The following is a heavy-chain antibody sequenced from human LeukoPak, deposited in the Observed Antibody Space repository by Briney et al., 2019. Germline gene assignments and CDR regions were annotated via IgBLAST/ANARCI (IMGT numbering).Heavy chain of an antibody. Sequence: ASVKVSCKASGYTFTDCGISWVRQAPGQGLEWMGYISAYNGNTNYAQNFQGRVTMTTDTSTSTAYMELRSLRSDDTAVYYCARESALRVGEGGRGYLDHWGQGTLVTVSS. V-gene: IGHV1-18*01. CDR1: GYTFTDCG. CDR2: ISAYNGNT. J-gene: IGHJ4*02. CDR3: ARESALRVGEGGRGYLDH. D-gene: IGHD3-10*01.